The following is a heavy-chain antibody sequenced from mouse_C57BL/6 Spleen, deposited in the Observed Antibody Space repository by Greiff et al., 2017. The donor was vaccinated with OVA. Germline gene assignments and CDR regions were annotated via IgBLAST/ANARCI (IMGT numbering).Heavy chain of an antibody. CDR2: IDPSDSYT. Sequence: QVQLQQPGAELVKPGASVKLSCKASGYTFTSYWMQWVKQRPGQGLEWIGEIDPSDSYTNYTHKFKGKATLTVDTSSSTAYMQLSSLTSEDSAVYYCARPYIKKGVDREDWGQGATRTVSS. D-gene: IGHD2-5*01. CDR1: GYTFTSYW. CDR3: ARPYIKKGVDRED. J-gene: IGHJ2*01. V-gene: IGHV1-50*01.